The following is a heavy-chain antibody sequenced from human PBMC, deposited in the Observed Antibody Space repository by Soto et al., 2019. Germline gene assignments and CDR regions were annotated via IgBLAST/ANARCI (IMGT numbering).Heavy chain of an antibody. Sequence: GGSMRLSCAASGFTFSSYSMNWVRQAPGKGLEWVSTISSRNNDMYYVDSVKGRFTISRDNARNSVYLQMNSLRADDTAVYYCARDVNGGFCGAWGQGTLVTVSS. V-gene: IGHV3-21*01. J-gene: IGHJ5*02. D-gene: IGHD2-21*01. CDR2: ISSRNNDM. CDR3: ARDVNGGFCGA. CDR1: GFTFSSYS.